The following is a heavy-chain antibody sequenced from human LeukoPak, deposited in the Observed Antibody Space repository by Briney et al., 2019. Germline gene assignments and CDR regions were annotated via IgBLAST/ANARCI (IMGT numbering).Heavy chain of an antibody. V-gene: IGHV3-53*01. CDR3: AREGYAAGTDY. D-gene: IGHD6-13*01. Sequence: GGSLRLSCAASGFTVSSNYMSWVRQAPGKGLEWVSVIYSGGSTYYADSVKGRFTISRDNAKNSLYLQMNSLRAEDTALYYCAREGYAAGTDYWGQGTLVTVSS. CDR1: GFTVSSNY. J-gene: IGHJ4*02. CDR2: IYSGGST.